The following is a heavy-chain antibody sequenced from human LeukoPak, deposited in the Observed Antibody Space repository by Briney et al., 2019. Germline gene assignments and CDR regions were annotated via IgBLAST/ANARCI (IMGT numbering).Heavy chain of an antibody. CDR1: GGSISSSSYY. CDR3: ARVKAIMVRGVIKWFDP. D-gene: IGHD3-10*01. J-gene: IGHJ5*02. CDR2: IYYSGST. Sequence: KPSETLSLTCTVSGGSISSSSYYWGWIRQPPGKGLEWIGSIYYSGSTYYNPSLKSRVTISVDTSKNQFSLKLSSVTAADTAVYYCARVKAIMVRGVIKWFDPWGQGTLVTVSS. V-gene: IGHV4-39*07.